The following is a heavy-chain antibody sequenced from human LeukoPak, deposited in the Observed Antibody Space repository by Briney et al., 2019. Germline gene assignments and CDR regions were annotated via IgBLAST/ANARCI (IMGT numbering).Heavy chain of an antibody. CDR2: ISGSGGST. D-gene: IGHD4-17*01. CDR3: AKDPNGNYIGTFDI. J-gene: IGHJ3*02. V-gene: IGHV3-23*01. CDR1: KFNFNSYG. Sequence: GGSLRLSCTTSKFNFNSYGMTWVRQAPGKGLEWVSSISGSGGSTQYAASVQGRFTISRDNSKNTLYLQMNSLRAEDTAVYYCAKDPNGNYIGTFDIWGQGTMVTVSS.